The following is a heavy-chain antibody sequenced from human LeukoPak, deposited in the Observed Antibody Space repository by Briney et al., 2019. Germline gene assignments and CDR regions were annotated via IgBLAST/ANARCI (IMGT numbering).Heavy chain of an antibody. CDR2: ISGSGGST. J-gene: IGHJ4*02. V-gene: IGHV3-23*01. CDR1: GFTFSSYA. D-gene: IGHD3-22*01. Sequence: GGSLRLSCAASGFTFSSYAMSWVRQAPGKGLEWVSAISGSGGSTYYADSVKGRFTISRDNSKNTLYLQMNSLRAEDTAVYYCAKVKYYYDSSGYYPDYWGQGTLVTVSS. CDR3: AKVKYYYDSSGYYPDY.